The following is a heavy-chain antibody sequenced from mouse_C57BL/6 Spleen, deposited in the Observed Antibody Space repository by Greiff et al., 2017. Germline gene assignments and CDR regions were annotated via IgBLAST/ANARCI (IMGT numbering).Heavy chain of an antibody. CDR1: GHTLTLHW. CDR3: ARADYGNREGFAY. CDR2: INLSYGGT. Sequence: QVHVKQSGTELVKPGASVTLSCKASGHTLTLHWMHWVKQRPGQGLEWIGNINLSYGGTNYNDKFNGKATVTVNKSSSTAYVQLSSLTSEDSAVYDCARADYGNREGFAYWGQGTLVTVSA. J-gene: IGHJ3*01. V-gene: IGHV1-53*01. D-gene: IGHD1-1*01.